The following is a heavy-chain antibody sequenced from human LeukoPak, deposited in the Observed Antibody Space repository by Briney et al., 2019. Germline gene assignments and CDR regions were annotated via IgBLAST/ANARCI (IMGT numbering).Heavy chain of an antibody. CDR3: ARKISGNYYECIDY. Sequence: QPGGSLRLSCAASGFTFSSQSMNWVRQAPGKGLEWVSYIKSSGDTIHYADSVKGRFTISRDNAKNSLYLQMSSLRAEDTAIYYCARKISGNYYECIDYWGQGTLVTVSS. CDR2: IKSSGDTI. J-gene: IGHJ4*02. D-gene: IGHD1-26*01. V-gene: IGHV3-48*04. CDR1: GFTFSSQS.